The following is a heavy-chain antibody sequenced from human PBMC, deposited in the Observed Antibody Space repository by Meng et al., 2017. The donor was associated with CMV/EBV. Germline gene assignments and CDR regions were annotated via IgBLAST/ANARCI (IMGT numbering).Heavy chain of an antibody. CDR1: GYTFTGYY. J-gene: IGHJ4*02. CDR2: INPNSGGT. Sequence: LGQAGDEVKKPGASWKVSCKASGYTFTGYYMHWVRQAPGQGLEWMGWINPNSGGTNYAQKFQGRVTMTRDTSISTAYMELSRLRPDDTAVYYCARHYDYDDYWGQGTLVTVSS. D-gene: IGHD3-16*01. V-gene: IGHV1-2*02. CDR3: ARHYDYDDY.